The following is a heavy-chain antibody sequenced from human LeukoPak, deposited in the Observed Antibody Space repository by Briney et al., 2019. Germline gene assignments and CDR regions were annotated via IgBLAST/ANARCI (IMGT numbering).Heavy chain of an antibody. CDR3: ARVGGSSGWSDAFDI. D-gene: IGHD6-19*01. J-gene: IGHJ3*02. CDR1: GGSISSYY. V-gene: IGHV4-59*01. Sequence: PSETLSLTCTVSGGSISSYYWSWIRQPPGKGLEWIGYIYYSGSTNYNPSHKSRVTISVDTSKNQFSLKLSSVTAADTAVYYCARVGGSSGWSDAFDIWGQGTMVTVSS. CDR2: IYYSGST.